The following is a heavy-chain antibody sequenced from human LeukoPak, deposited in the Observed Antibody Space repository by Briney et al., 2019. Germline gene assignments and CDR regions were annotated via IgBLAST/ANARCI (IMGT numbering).Heavy chain of an antibody. CDR2: INTNTGNP. CDR1: GYTFTSYA. J-gene: IGHJ3*02. D-gene: IGHD4-23*01. Sequence: ASVKVSCKASGYTFTSYAMNWVRQAPGQGLEWMGWINTNTGNPTYAQGFTGRFVFSLDTSVSTAYLQISSLKAEDTAVYYCARARPLYGGNSDDAFDIWGQGTMVTVSS. V-gene: IGHV7-4-1*02. CDR3: ARARPLYGGNSDDAFDI.